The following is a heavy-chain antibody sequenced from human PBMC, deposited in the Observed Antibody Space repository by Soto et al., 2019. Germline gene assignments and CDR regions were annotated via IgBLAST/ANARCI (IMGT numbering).Heavy chain of an antibody. CDR1: GFTFSSYA. D-gene: IGHD3-22*01. CDR3: AKYGTMIVVVITTAHFDY. V-gene: IGHV3-23*01. CDR2: ISGSGGST. Sequence: GGSLRLSCAASGFTFSSYAMSWVRQARGKGLEWVSAISGSGGSTYYADSVKGRFTISRDSSKNTLYLQMNSLRAEDTAVYYCAKYGTMIVVVITTAHFDYWGQGTLVTVSS. J-gene: IGHJ4*02.